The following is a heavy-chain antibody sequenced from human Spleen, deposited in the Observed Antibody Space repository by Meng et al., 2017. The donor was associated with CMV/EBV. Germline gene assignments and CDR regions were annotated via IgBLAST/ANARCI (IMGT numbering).Heavy chain of an antibody. CDR3: AKWSPGHY. J-gene: IGHJ4*02. V-gene: IGHV3-74*01. CDR2: INSDGSST. CDR1: GFSFSGYE. D-gene: IGHD1-26*01. Sequence: GGSLRLSCAVSGFSFSGYEMNWVRQAPGKGLVWVSRINSDGSSTSYADSVKGRFTISRDNAKNTLYLQMNSLRAEDTAVYYCAKWSPGHYWGQGTLVTVSS.